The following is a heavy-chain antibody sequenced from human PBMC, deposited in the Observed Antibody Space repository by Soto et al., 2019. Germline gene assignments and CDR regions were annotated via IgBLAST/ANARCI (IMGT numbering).Heavy chain of an antibody. CDR2: IKHDTSEA. V-gene: IGHV3-7*03. CDR3: ARDGLLFSGPYRPSRFDY. J-gene: IGHJ4*02. D-gene: IGHD3-16*02. Sequence: RLSCAASGFKFSDYWMSWVRQAPGKGLEWVGNIKHDTSEAHYADSVKGRFTITRDNIKNLLFLQMNGLRSDDTASYYCARDGLLFSGPYRPSRFDYWGLGTLVTVSS. CDR1: GFKFSDYW.